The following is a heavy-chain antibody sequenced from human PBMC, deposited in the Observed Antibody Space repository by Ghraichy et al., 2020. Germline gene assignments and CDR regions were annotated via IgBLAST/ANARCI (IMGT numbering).Heavy chain of an antibody. Sequence: ETLSLTCTVSGYSISSGYYWGWIRQPPGKGLEWIGSIYHSGSTYYNPSLKSRVTISVDTSKNQFSLKLSSVTAADTAVYYCARDDRAVAMGYWGQGTLVTVSS. J-gene: IGHJ4*02. V-gene: IGHV4-38-2*02. CDR3: ARDDRAVAMGY. D-gene: IGHD6-19*01. CDR1: GYSISSGYY. CDR2: IYHSGST.